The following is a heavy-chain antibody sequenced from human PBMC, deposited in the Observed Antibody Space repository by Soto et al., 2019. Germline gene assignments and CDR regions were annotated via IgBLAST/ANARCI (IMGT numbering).Heavy chain of an antibody. J-gene: IGHJ3*02. CDR3: ASGVWAAAGTGAFDI. D-gene: IGHD2-8*01. CDR2: IIPIFGTA. Sequence: QVQLVQSGAEVKKPGSSVKVSCKASGGTFSSYAISWVRQAPGQGLEWMGGIIPIFGTANYAQKFQGRVTVTGDESTSTVYLEGSGLTSEDTAVYYCASGVWAAAGTGAFDIWVEGTMVTVSS. V-gene: IGHV1-69*12. CDR1: GGTFSSYA.